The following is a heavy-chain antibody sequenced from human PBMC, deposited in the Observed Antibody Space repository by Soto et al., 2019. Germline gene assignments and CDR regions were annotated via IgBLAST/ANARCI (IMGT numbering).Heavy chain of an antibody. V-gene: IGHV3-30-3*01. CDR1: GFTFSSYA. CDR3: AAGYWFSFSAFDI. J-gene: IGHJ3*02. Sequence: GGSLRLSCAASGFTFSSYAMHWVRQAPGKGLEWVAVISYDGSNKYYADSVKGRFTISRDNSKNTLYLQMNSLRAEDTAVYYCAAGYWFSFSAFDIWGQGTMVTVSS. D-gene: IGHD3-22*01. CDR2: ISYDGSNK.